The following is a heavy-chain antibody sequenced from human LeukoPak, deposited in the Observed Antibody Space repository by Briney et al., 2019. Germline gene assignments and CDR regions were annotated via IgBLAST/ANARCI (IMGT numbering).Heavy chain of an antibody. Sequence: GGSLRLSCAASGFTFSSYWMHWIRQAPGKGLEWISYISSDGSTIDYADSVKGRFTISRDNAKNSLYLQMNRLRAEDTAVYYCAREHSTGYYWGQGTLVTVSS. D-gene: IGHD2-8*02. J-gene: IGHJ4*02. CDR2: ISSDGSTI. V-gene: IGHV3-11*01. CDR1: GFTFSSYW. CDR3: AREHSTGYY.